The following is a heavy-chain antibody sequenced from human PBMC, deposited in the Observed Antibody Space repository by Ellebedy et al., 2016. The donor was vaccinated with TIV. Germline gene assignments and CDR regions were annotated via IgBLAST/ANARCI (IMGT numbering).Heavy chain of an antibody. CDR1: GGSISDYY. J-gene: IGHJ4*02. CDR2: IFYTGST. V-gene: IGHV4-59*01. CDR3: AKNSYASGQ. D-gene: IGHD3-16*01. Sequence: MPSETLSLTCTVSGGSISDYYWSWIRQPPGKGLEYIGYIFYTGSTSYDPSLKSRVTISVDTSKNQFSLKLRSVTAADTAMYYCAKNSYASGQWGQGTLVTVSS.